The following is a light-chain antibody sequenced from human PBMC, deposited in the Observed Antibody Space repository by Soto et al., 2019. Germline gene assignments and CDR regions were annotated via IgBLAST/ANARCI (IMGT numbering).Light chain of an antibody. V-gene: IGLV2-23*01. CDR2: EGS. CDR3: CSYAGSSSSYV. J-gene: IGLJ1*01. CDR1: SSDVGGYNL. Sequence: QSVLTQPAAVSGSPGRSITISCTGTSSDVGGYNLVSWYQQHPGKAPKLRIYEGSKRPSGVSNRFSGSKSGNTASLTISRLQAEDDADYYCCSYAGSSSSYVFGTGINVTVL.